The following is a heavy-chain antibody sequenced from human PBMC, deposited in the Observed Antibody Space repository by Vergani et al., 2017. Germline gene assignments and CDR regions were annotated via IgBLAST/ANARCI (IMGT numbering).Heavy chain of an antibody. Sequence: VQLVESGGGVVQPGRSLRLSCAASGFTFSSYGMHWVRQAPGKGLEWVAVIWYDGSNKYYADSVKGRFTISRDNSKNTLYLQMNSLRAEDTAVYYCARDYYDSSGYYSPFGYWGQGTLVTVSS. V-gene: IGHV3-33*01. D-gene: IGHD3-22*01. CDR2: IWYDGSNK. J-gene: IGHJ4*02. CDR3: ARDYYDSSGYYSPFGY. CDR1: GFTFSSYG.